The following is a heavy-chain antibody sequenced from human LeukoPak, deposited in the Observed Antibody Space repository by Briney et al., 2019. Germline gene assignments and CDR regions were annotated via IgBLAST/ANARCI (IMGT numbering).Heavy chain of an antibody. D-gene: IGHD3-22*01. Sequence: ASXKVSCKASGYTFTSYYMHWVRQAPGQGLEWMGIINPSGGSTSYAQKFQGRVTMTRDTSTSTVYMELSSLRSEDTAVYYCARVGVYYDSSGYYSDWGQGTLVTVSS. J-gene: IGHJ4*02. CDR1: GYTFTSYY. V-gene: IGHV1-46*01. CDR3: ARVGVYYDSSGYYSD. CDR2: INPSGGST.